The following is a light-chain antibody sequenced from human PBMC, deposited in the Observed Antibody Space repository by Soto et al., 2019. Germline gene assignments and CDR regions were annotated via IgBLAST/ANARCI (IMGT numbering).Light chain of an antibody. CDR1: QSISSW. V-gene: IGKV1-5*01. CDR3: QEYNNYWK. CDR2: TAS. Sequence: DIQMTQSPSTLSASVGDRVTITCRASQSISSWLAWYQQKPGKAPKLLIYTASTLESGVPSRFSASGSGPEFTLNISSLHPDDFATSYCQEYNNYWKFGHGTTVDIK. J-gene: IGKJ1*01.